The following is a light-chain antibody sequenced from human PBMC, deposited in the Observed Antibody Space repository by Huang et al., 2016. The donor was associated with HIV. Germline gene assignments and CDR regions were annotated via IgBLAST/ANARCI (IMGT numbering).Light chain of an antibody. V-gene: IGKV3D-15*01. Sequence: EIMMTQFPATLSVSPGESVTLSCRASQSVNNNVAWYQQKPGQAPRVLIYGASTRATGIPARFSGSGSGTEFTLTISSLQSEDFAVYYCHQYTRWPPAFGGGTKVEIK. CDR2: GAS. J-gene: IGKJ4*01. CDR3: HQYTRWPPA. CDR1: QSVNNN.